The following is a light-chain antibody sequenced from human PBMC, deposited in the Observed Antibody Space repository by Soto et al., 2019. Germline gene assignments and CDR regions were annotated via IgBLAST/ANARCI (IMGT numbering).Light chain of an antibody. CDR3: QQYGSSPRT. V-gene: IGKV3-20*01. J-gene: IGKJ1*01. CDR1: QSVSSSY. CDR2: GAS. Sequence: EIVLTQSPATLSLSPGERATLSCRASQSVSSSYLAWYQQKPGQAPRHLIYGASSRATGIPDRCSGSGSGTDFTLIISRLEPEDFAVYYYQQYGSSPRTFGQGTKVEIK.